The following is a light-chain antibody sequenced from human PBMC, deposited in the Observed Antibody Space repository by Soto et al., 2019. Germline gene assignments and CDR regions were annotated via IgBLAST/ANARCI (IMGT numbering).Light chain of an antibody. CDR1: SSNIGAGYD. J-gene: IGLJ1*01. CDR3: QSYDSSLSGYV. CDR2: GNS. V-gene: IGLV1-40*01. Sequence: QSVLTQPPSVSGALGQGVTISRTGSSSNIGAGYDVHWYQQPPGTAPKLLIYGNSNRPSGVPDRFSGSKSGTSASLAITGLQAEDEADYYCQSYDSSLSGYVFGTGTKVTVL.